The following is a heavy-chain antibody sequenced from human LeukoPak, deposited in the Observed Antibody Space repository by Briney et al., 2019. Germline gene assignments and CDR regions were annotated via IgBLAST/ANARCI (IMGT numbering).Heavy chain of an antibody. CDR1: GFTFSSYT. V-gene: IGHV3-23*01. J-gene: IGHJ4*02. CDR3: TTRLQHNFDY. CDR2: ISYPQSVSQT. Sequence: GGSLRLSCAASGFTFSSYTMNWVRQALGQGLEWVSTISYPQSVSQTHYADSVKGRFTISRDDSQNTVYLQMDSLRAEATAVYYCTTRLQHNFDYWGQGTQVTVSS. D-gene: IGHD2-15*01.